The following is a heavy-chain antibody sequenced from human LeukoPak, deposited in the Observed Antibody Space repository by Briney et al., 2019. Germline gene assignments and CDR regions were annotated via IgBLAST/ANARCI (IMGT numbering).Heavy chain of an antibody. D-gene: IGHD6-13*01. J-gene: IGHJ4*02. CDR1: GFTVSSNS. CDR3: AKDRGSSYEFDY. V-gene: IGHV3-53*01. CDR2: IYSGGST. Sequence: GGSLRLSCTVSGFTVSSNSMSWVRQAPGKGLEWVSFIYSGGSTYYADSVKGRFTISRDNSKNTLYLQMNSLRAEDTAVYYCAKDRGSSYEFDYWGQGTLVTVSS.